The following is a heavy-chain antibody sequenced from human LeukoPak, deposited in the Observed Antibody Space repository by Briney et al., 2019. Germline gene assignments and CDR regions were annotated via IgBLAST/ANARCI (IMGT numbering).Heavy chain of an antibody. CDR2: IKQDGSEK. D-gene: IGHD3-9*01. J-gene: IGHJ4*02. CDR1: GFTFSSYW. CDR3: ARGTAILTGYYDY. V-gene: IGHV3-7*03. Sequence: GGSLRLSCAASGFTFSSYWMSWVRQAPGKGLEWLANIKQDGSEKYYVDSVKGRFTISRDNAKNSLYLQMNSLRAEDTAVYYCARGTAILTGYYDYWGQGTLVTVSS.